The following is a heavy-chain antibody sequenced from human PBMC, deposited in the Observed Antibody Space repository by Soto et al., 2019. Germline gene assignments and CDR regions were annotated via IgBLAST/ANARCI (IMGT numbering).Heavy chain of an antibody. CDR3: ARAATYYYGFGSGADY. CDR1: GYMFTTYG. D-gene: IGHD3-10*01. CDR2: MNPNTGNT. Sequence: QVQLVQSGAEVKKPGASVKVSCKASGYMFTTYGIMWVRQATGQGLEWVGGMNPNTGNTGYARKFQGRVSMTRDASISTAYMELSSLRSDDTAVYYCARAATYYYGFGSGADYWGQGTLVTVSS. V-gene: IGHV1-8*01. J-gene: IGHJ4*02.